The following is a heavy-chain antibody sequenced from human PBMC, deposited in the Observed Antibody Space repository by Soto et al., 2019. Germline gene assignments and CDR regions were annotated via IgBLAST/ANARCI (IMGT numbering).Heavy chain of an antibody. CDR1: GFTFSSYA. J-gene: IGHJ2*01. Sequence: EVQLLESGGGLVQPGGSLRLSCAASGFTFSSYAMSWVRQAPGKGLEWVSAISGSGGSTYYADSVKGRFTFSRDNSKNTLYLQMNSLRAEDTAVYYCAKDWGYYYWYFDLWGRGTLVTVSS. CDR3: AKDWGYYYWYFDL. V-gene: IGHV3-23*01. D-gene: IGHD3-22*01. CDR2: ISGSGGST.